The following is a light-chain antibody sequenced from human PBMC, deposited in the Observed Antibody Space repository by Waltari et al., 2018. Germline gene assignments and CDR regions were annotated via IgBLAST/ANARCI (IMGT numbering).Light chain of an antibody. V-gene: IGLV2-23*02. CDR2: EVS. CDR1: SSAVGSYDL. Sequence: QSALTQPASVSGSPGPSITLPCTGTSSAVGSYDLVSWYQHHPDQAPQLMLFEVSKRPSGVSNRFSGSKSGTTASLTISGLLAEDEADYYCCSYAGSGTLVFGGGTKLTVL. J-gene: IGLJ2*01. CDR3: CSYAGSGTLV.